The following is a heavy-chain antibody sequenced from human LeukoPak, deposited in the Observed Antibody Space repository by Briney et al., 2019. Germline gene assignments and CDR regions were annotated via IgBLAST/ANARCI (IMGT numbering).Heavy chain of an antibody. CDR2: INLDGSDK. Sequence: GGSLRLSCAASGFTFNNYWMTWVRQAPGKGLEWVGNINLDGSDKYYGDSVKGRFTISRDNAKNSLYLQMNSLRAEDTAVYYYARDTPPWHYYDSSGYFFDYWGQGTLVTVSS. V-gene: IGHV3-7*01. CDR1: GFTFNNYW. CDR3: ARDTPPWHYYDSSGYFFDY. J-gene: IGHJ4*02. D-gene: IGHD3-22*01.